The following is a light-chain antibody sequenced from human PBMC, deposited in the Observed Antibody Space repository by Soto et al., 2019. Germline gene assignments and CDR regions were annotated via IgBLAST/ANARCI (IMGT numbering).Light chain of an antibody. CDR1: SSDVGNYNY. V-gene: IGLV2-14*01. CDR3: SSYTSTSTPFV. J-gene: IGLJ1*01. CDR2: EVS. Sequence: QSALTQPASVSGSPGQSITISCTGASSDVGNYNYVSWYQQHPDKAPKLIIYEVSNRPSGVSNRFSGSKSGNTASLTISGLQAEDEADYYCSSYTSTSTPFVFGTGTKGTVL.